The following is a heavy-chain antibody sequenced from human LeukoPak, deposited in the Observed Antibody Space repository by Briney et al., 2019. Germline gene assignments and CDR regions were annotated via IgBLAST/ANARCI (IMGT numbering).Heavy chain of an antibody. J-gene: IGHJ5*02. CDR2: IYHSGST. CDR3: AREAHRGIAAAESWFDP. Sequence: SETLSLTCSVSGASITSSSYYWGWIRQPPGKGLEWIGYIYHSGSTYYNPSLKSRVTISVDRSKNQFSLKLSSVTAADTAVYYCAREAHRGIAAAESWFDPWGQGTLVTVSS. D-gene: IGHD6-13*01. V-gene: IGHV4-30-2*01. CDR1: GASITSSSYY.